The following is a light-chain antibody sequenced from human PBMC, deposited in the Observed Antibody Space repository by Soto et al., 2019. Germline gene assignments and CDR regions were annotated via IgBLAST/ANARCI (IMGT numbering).Light chain of an antibody. J-gene: IGKJ3*01. CDR3: QQYYSLPFT. Sequence: DIVMTQSPDALAVSLGERATINCKSSQGVVHSSNNKDFLAWFQQKPGQPPKLLIYWASTRESGVPDRFSGSGSGTDFTLTISSLQAEDVAIYYCQQYYSLPFTFGPGTKVDLK. CDR2: WAS. V-gene: IGKV4-1*01. CDR1: QGVVHSSNNKDF.